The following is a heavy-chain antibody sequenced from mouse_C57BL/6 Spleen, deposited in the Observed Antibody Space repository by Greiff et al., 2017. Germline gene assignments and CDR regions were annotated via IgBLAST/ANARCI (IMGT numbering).Heavy chain of an antibody. CDR1: GFSLSTFGMG. CDR3: ARIPYYYGSSGSMDY. J-gene: IGHJ4*01. CDR2: IWWDDDK. V-gene: IGHV8-8*01. Sequence: QVTLNVSGPGILQPSQTLSLTCSFSGFSLSTFGMGVGWIRQPSGKGLEWLAHIWWDDDKYYNPALKSRLTISMDTSKNQVFLKIANVDTADTATYYCARIPYYYGSSGSMDYWGQGTSVTVSS. D-gene: IGHD1-1*01.